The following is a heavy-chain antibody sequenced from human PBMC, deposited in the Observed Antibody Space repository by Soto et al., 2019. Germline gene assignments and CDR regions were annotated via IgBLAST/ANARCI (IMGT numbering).Heavy chain of an antibody. J-gene: IGHJ4*02. CDR3: ASGGWGPLFDF. V-gene: IGHV1-8*01. Sequence: QVQLVQSGADMKKPGASVKVSCKASGYAFTHYDINWVLQATGQGLEWMGWINPNTGNTGFAQKFQDRGTMTRNTYISTAYIELSSLRSEDTALYFSASGGWGPLFDFWGQGTPVTVSS. CDR2: INPNTGNT. D-gene: IGHD3-16*01. CDR1: GYAFTHYD.